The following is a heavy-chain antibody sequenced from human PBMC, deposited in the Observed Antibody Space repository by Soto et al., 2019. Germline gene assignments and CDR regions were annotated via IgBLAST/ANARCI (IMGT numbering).Heavy chain of an antibody. J-gene: IGHJ4*02. CDR2: IYYSGNN. V-gene: IGHV4-30-4*01. CDR3: AREGGESADGLYYFDS. CDR1: GGSTSSDNY. Sequence: QVQLQESGPGLVKPSQTLSLTCTVSGGSTSSDNYWSWIRQPPGKGLERIGHIYYSGNNDYNLSPKSRLAISIDTSKNQFSLKRSTVTAAYTAVYFCAREGGESADGLYYFDSWGQGSLVTVSS. D-gene: IGHD3-16*01.